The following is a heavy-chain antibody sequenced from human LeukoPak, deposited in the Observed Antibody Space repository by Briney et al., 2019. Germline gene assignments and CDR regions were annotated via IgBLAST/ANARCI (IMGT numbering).Heavy chain of an antibody. Sequence: PGRSLRLSCAASGFTFSSYAMHWVRQAPGKGLEWVAVISYDGSNKYYADSVKGRFTISRDNSKSTLYLQMNSLRAEDTAVYYCARDGAFDIWGQGTMVTVSS. V-gene: IGHV3-30*01. CDR1: GFTFSSYA. CDR3: ARDGAFDI. CDR2: ISYDGSNK. J-gene: IGHJ3*02.